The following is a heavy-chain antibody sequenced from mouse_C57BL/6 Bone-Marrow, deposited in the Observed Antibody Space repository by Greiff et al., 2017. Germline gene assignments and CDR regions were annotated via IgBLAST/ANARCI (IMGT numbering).Heavy chain of an antibody. Sequence: EVQLQQSGAELVRPGASVKLSCTASGFNIKDDYMHWVKQRPEQGLEWIGWIDPENGDTEYASKFQGKATITADTSSNTAYLPLSSLTSEDTAVYYCTTTAMDYWGQGTSVTVSS. CDR3: TTTAMDY. CDR2: IDPENGDT. CDR1: GFNIKDDY. V-gene: IGHV14-4*01. J-gene: IGHJ4*01.